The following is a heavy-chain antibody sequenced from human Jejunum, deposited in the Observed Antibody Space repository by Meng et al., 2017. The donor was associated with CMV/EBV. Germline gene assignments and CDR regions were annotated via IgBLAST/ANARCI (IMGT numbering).Heavy chain of an antibody. CDR3: TRQIVLTSQTRDY. D-gene: IGHD2/OR15-2a*01. Sequence: CKASGNTFSAYSMHWVRQAPGQGLEWMGRINPINGATDFAPKFQGRVAITADLSINTAYLELIRLTSHDTAVYFCTRQIVLTSQTRDYWGQGSLVTVSS. J-gene: IGHJ4*02. CDR1: GNTFSAYS. CDR2: INPINGAT. V-gene: IGHV1-2*06.